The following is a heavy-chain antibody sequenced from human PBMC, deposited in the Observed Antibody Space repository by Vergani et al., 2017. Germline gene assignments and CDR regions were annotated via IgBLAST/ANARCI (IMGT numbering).Heavy chain of an antibody. V-gene: IGHV1-46*01. D-gene: IGHD1-26*01. J-gene: IGHJ5*02. Sequence: QVQLVQSGAEVKKPGASVKVSCKASGYTFTGYYMHWVRQAPGQGLEWMGIINPSGGSTSYAQKFQGRVTMTRDTSTSTVYMELRSLRSDDTAVYYCARDHVGGSYQFDPWGQGTLVTVSS. CDR2: INPSGGST. CDR3: ARDHVGGSYQFDP. CDR1: GYTFTGYY.